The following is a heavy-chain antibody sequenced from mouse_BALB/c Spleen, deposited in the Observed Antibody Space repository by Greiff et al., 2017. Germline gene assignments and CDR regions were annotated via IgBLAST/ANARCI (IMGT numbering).Heavy chain of an antibody. Sequence: EVKVVESGGGLVKPGGSLKLSCAASGFTFSSYAMSWVRQTPEKRLEWVASISSGGSTYYPDSVKGRFTISRDNARNILYLQMSSLRSEDTAMYYCARGSVVAPLEAYWGQGTLVTVSA. D-gene: IGHD1-1*01. V-gene: IGHV5-6-5*01. CDR3: ARGSVVAPLEAY. J-gene: IGHJ3*01. CDR1: GFTFSSYA. CDR2: ISSGGST.